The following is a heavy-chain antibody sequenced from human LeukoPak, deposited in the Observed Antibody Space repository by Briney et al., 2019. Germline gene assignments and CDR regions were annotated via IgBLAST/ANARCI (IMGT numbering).Heavy chain of an antibody. CDR2: INPNSGGT. V-gene: IGHV1-2*02. Sequence: SVKLSCKASGYTFTGYYMHWVRQAPGQGLEWMGWINPNSGGTNYAQKFQGRVTMTRDTSISTAYMELSRLRSDDTAVYYCASRFYDSSGYYDDAFDIWGQGTMVTVSS. CDR1: GYTFTGYY. D-gene: IGHD3-22*01. J-gene: IGHJ3*02. CDR3: ASRFYDSSGYYDDAFDI.